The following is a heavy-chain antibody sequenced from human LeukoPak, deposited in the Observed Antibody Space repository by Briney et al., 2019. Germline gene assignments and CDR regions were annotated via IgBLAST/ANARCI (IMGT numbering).Heavy chain of an antibody. D-gene: IGHD3-16*01. CDR1: RFTFSNYW. V-gene: IGHV3-7*01. Sequence: GGSLRLSCAASRFTFSNYWMSWVRQAPGKGLEWVANIKQDRSEKYYVDSVEGRFTISRDNAKNSLYLQTNSLRAEDTAVYYCAIDVGSQDYWGQGTLVTVSS. J-gene: IGHJ4*02. CDR3: AIDVGSQDY. CDR2: IKQDRSEK.